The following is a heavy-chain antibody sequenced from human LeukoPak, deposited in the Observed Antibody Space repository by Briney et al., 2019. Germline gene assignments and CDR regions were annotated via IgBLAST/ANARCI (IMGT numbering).Heavy chain of an antibody. CDR3: ARASYYYDSSGYPGYYFDY. Sequence: ASVKVSCKASGYTFTDYYMHWVRQAPGQGLEWMGWINPNSGGTNYAQKFQGRVTMTRDTSISTAYMELSRLKSDDTAVYYCARASYYYDSSGYPGYYFDYWGQGTLVTVSS. J-gene: IGHJ4*02. CDR2: INPNSGGT. D-gene: IGHD3-22*01. CDR1: GYTFTDYY. V-gene: IGHV1-2*02.